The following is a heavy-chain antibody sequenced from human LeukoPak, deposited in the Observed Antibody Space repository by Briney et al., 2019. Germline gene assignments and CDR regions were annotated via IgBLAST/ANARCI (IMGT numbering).Heavy chain of an antibody. V-gene: IGHV3-21*01. CDR2: ISSSSSYI. Sequence: GGSLGLSCAASAFSFSSYTMNWVRQAPGKGLEWVSSISSSSSYIYYADAVKGRFTISRDNAKNSLYLHMSSLRAEDTAVYYCARGYCSGGSCYFLVDYWGQGTLVTVSS. CDR1: AFSFSSYT. CDR3: ARGYCSGGSCYFLVDY. D-gene: IGHD2-15*01. J-gene: IGHJ4*02.